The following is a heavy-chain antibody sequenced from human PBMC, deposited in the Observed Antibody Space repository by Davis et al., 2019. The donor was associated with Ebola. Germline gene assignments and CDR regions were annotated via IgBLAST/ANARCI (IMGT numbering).Heavy chain of an antibody. D-gene: IGHD1-20*01. Sequence: GGSLRLSCQASGYTFTSYWIGWVRQLPGKGLEWMGVIFTGDSDTRYSPSFRGQVTISADNSIKTAFLHWSSLKASDTAIYYCASLRRTITGMDDGFDIWGQGTMVTVSS. CDR2: IFTGDSDT. CDR3: ASLRRTITGMDDGFDI. CDR1: GYTFTSYW. V-gene: IGHV5-51*01. J-gene: IGHJ3*02.